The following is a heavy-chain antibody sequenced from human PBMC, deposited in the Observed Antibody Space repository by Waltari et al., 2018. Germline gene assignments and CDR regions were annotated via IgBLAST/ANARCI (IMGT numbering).Heavy chain of an antibody. Sequence: QVQLQESGPGLVKPSATLSLTCTVSGGSISSYYWSWIRQPPGKGREWIGYIYYSGCTNYNPSLKKRVTISVDTSNNQFSLKRSSVTAADTAGYYCARVENYDFWSGRTRYFQHWGQGTLVTVSS. CDR1: GGSISSYY. CDR3: ARVENYDFWSGRTRYFQH. D-gene: IGHD3-3*01. J-gene: IGHJ1*01. V-gene: IGHV4-59*01. CDR2: IYYSGCT.